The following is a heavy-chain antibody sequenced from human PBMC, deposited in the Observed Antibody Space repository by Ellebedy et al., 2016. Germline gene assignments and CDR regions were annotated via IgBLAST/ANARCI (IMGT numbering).Heavy chain of an antibody. CDR3: ARDRVAAAGDWYFDL. J-gene: IGHJ2*01. D-gene: IGHD6-13*01. V-gene: IGHV3-33*01. CDR2: IYYDGSNK. Sequence: GGSLRLSCAASGFTFSNYGMHWVRQAPDKGLEWVAVIYYDGSNKYYADSVKGRFTISKDNSKNTLYLQMNSLRAEDTAVYHCARDRVAAAGDWYFDLWGRGTLVTVSS. CDR1: GFTFSNYG.